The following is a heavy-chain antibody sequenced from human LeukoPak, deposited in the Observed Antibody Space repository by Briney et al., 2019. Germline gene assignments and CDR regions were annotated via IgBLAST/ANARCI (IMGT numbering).Heavy chain of an antibody. CDR1: GGSISSSSYY. Sequence: SETLSLTRTVSGGSISSSSYYWGWIRQPPGKGLEWIGSIYYSGSTYYNPSLKSRVTISVDTSKNQFSLKLSSVTAADTAVYYCASMRTFFDYWGQGTLVTVSS. J-gene: IGHJ4*02. V-gene: IGHV4-39*07. CDR3: ASMRTFFDY. CDR2: IYYSGST. D-gene: IGHD2-2*01.